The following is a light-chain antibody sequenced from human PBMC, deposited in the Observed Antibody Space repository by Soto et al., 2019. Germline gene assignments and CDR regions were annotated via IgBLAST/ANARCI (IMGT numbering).Light chain of an antibody. J-gene: IGKJ4*01. V-gene: IGKV1-6*01. CDR2: AAS. CDR1: QGIRDD. Sequence: IQMTQSPSTLSGSVGDRVTITCRASQGIRDDLNWIQQKPGTAPKLLIYAASNLQNGVPSRFSGSGFGTDFTRTISTLQPEDFATYSCLQDHKYPLTFGGGTKVDIK. CDR3: LQDHKYPLT.